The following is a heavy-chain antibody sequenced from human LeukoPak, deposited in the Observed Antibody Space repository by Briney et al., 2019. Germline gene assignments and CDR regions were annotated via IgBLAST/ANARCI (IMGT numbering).Heavy chain of an antibody. V-gene: IGHV3-48*02. CDR3: ARGFRYFDY. CDR2: ISGSGNTI. J-gene: IGHJ4*02. CDR1: GFTFSDYT. Sequence: GGSLRLSCAASGFTFSDYTINCVRQAPGKGLECISYISGSGNTIYYADSVKGRFTISRDNAKNSLYLQMNGPRDEDTAVYYCARGFRYFDYWGQGTLVTVSS.